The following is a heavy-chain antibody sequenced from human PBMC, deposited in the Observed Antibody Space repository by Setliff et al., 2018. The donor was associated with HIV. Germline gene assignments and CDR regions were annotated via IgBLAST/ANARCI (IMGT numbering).Heavy chain of an antibody. D-gene: IGHD1-26*01. Sequence: SETLSLTCTVSGASISSSSHHWAWIRQPPGKGLEYIGNIYYTGSTHHNPSLESRVATSVDTSKNQFSLKLSSVTAADTAVYYCARIVRWELVATSTFFYSYMDVWGKGTTVTVSS. CDR1: GASISSSSHH. CDR2: IYYTGST. J-gene: IGHJ6*03. V-gene: IGHV4-39*01. CDR3: ARIVRWELVATSTFFYSYMDV.